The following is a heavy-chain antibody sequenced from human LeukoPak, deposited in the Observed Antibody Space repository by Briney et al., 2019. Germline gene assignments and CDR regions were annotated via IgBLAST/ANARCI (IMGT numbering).Heavy chain of an antibody. V-gene: IGHV3-66*02. J-gene: IGHJ4*02. CDR1: GFTVSSNY. CDR3: ARRGKDFWSGYYTGLDY. Sequence: GGSLRLSCAASGFTVSSNYMSWVRQAPGEGLEWVSVIYSGGSTYYADSVKGRFTISRDNSKNTLYLQMNSLRAEDTAVYYRARRGKDFWSGYYTGLDYWGQGTLVTVSS. CDR2: IYSGGST. D-gene: IGHD3-3*01.